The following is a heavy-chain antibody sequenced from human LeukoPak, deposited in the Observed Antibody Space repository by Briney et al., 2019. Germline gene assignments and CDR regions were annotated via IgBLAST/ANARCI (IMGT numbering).Heavy chain of an antibody. J-gene: IGHJ5*02. V-gene: IGHV1-69*13. CDR3: ARSIAAAGKDWFDP. CDR1: GGTFSSYA. D-gene: IGHD6-13*01. CDR2: IIPIFGTA. Sequence: ASVKVSCKASGGTFSSYAISWVRQAPGQGLEWMGGIIPIFGTANYAQKFQGRVTITADESTSTAHMELSSLRSEDTAVYYCARSIAAAGKDWFDPWGQGTLVTVSS.